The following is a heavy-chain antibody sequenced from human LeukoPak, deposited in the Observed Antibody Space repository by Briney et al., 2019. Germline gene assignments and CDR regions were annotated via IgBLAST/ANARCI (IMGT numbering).Heavy chain of an antibody. CDR2: INQDGSEE. J-gene: IGHJ4*02. D-gene: IGHD6-19*01. Sequence: GGSLRLSCAASGFTFNKYWMTWVRQAPGKGLEWVANINQDGSEEYYVDSVKGRFTISRDNAKNSLYLQMNSLRAEDTAVYYCARVQRGIAVALDYWGQGTLATVSS. CDR3: ARVQRGIAVALDY. V-gene: IGHV3-7*04. CDR1: GFTFNKYW.